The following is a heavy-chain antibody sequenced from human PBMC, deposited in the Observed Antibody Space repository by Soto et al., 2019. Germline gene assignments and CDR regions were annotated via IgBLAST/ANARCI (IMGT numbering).Heavy chain of an antibody. CDR1: LGTFSSYA. CDR2: LIPIFGTA. Sequence: QVHLVQSGAEVKKTGTSVKVCCKASLGTFSSYAISCVRQAPGQGLEWMGGLIPIFGTANYAQKYQGRVTITADGSTTTAYIELSSLRSEDAAVYYCARLGEWIQLLPKRRPYYYYCGMAVWGKGTTVSVSS. D-gene: IGHD5-18*01. V-gene: IGHV1-69*01. J-gene: IGHJ6*04. CDR3: ARLGEWIQLLPKRRPYYYYCGMAV.